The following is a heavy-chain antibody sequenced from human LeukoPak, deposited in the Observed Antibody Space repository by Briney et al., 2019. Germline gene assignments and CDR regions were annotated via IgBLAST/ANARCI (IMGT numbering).Heavy chain of an antibody. J-gene: IGHJ4*02. V-gene: IGHV3-7*03. CDR2: IKEDGTET. Sequence: GGSLRLSCAASGFMFSSNWMSWVRLAPGKGLEWVANIKEDGTETYYVDSVKGRFTISRDNAKNSLYLQMNSLRVEDTAVYYCALPDPNYYDSSGLDYWGQGTLVTVSS. D-gene: IGHD3-22*01. CDR3: ALPDPNYYDSSGLDY. CDR1: GFMFSSNW.